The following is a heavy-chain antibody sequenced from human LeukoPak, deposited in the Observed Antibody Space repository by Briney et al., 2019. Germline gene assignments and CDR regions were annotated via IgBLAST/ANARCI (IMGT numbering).Heavy chain of an antibody. V-gene: IGHV1-24*01. CDR2: FDPEDGET. Sequence: ASVKLSCKVSGYTVIEISMHLVRQPPGKGHEWMAGFDPEDGETIYAQKFQGRVTMTEDTSTDAAYMELSSLRSEDTAIYYCATITTTTDYWGQGTLVTVSS. D-gene: IGHD1-14*01. CDR1: GYTVIEIS. CDR3: ATITTTTDY. J-gene: IGHJ4*02.